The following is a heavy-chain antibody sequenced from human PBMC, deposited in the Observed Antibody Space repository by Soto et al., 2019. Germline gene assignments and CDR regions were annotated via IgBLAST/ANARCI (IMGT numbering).Heavy chain of an antibody. CDR3: ATGGRGYSYAPRFYFEY. V-gene: IGHV1-69*01. J-gene: IGHJ4*02. Sequence: QVQLVQSGAEVKKPGSSVKVTCKASGAIFSSNAISWVRQAPGQGLEWMGGIPPIFGRTNYAQKFQGRVTITADESTRTADMELSSLKSEDTAVYYCATGGRGYSYAPRFYFEYWGQGTLVTVSS. D-gene: IGHD5-18*01. CDR2: IPPIFGRT. CDR1: GAIFSSNA.